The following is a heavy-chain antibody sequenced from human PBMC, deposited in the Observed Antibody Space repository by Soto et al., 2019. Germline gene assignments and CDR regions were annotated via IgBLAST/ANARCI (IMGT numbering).Heavy chain of an antibody. V-gene: IGHV4-31*03. Sequence: PSETLSLTCTVSGGSISSGGYYWSWIRQHPGKGLEWIGYIYYSGSTYYNPSLKSRVTISVDTSKNQFSLKLSSVTAADTAVYYCAREGGSGSYAYYYYGMDVWGQGTTVTSP. D-gene: IGHD3-10*01. CDR3: AREGGSGSYAYYYYGMDV. CDR1: GGSISSGGYY. J-gene: IGHJ6*02. CDR2: IYYSGST.